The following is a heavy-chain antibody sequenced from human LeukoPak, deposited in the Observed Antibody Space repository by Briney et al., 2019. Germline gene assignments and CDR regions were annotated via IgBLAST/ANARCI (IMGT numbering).Heavy chain of an antibody. CDR2: IYYSGST. CDR3: AREALSYDSSGPDY. Sequence: SETLSLTCTVSGGSISSGDYYWSWIRQPPGKGLEWIGYIYYSGSTYYNPSLKSRVTISVDTSKSQFSLKLSSVTAADTAVYYCAREALSYDSSGPDYWGQGTLVTVSS. V-gene: IGHV4-30-4*01. D-gene: IGHD3-22*01. CDR1: GGSISSGDYY. J-gene: IGHJ4*02.